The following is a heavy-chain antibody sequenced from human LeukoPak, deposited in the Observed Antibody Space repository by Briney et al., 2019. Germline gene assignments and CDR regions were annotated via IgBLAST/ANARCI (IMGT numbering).Heavy chain of an antibody. CDR1: GFTFSSYG. V-gene: IGHV3-48*03. CDR3: ASSLYSGYDPDAFDI. CDR2: IGSSGSPI. J-gene: IGHJ3*02. Sequence: PGGSLRLSCAASGFTFSSYGMNWVRQAPGKGLEWVSYIGSSGSPIYYADSVKGRFTISRDNAKNSLYLQMNSLRAEDTAVYYCASSLYSGYDPDAFDIWGQGTMVTVFS. D-gene: IGHD5-12*01.